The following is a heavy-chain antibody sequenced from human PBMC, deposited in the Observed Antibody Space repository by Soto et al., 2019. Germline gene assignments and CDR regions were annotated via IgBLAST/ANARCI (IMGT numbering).Heavy chain of an antibody. CDR2: INPNSGGT. CDR1: GYTFTGYY. CDR3: ARGYSGYDLNFDY. Sequence: ASVKVSCKASGYTFTGYYMHWVRQAPGQGLEWMGWINPNSGGTNYAQKFQGWVTMTRDTSISTAYMELSRLRSDDTAVYYCARGYSGYDLNFDYWGQGTLVTVSS. J-gene: IGHJ4*02. D-gene: IGHD5-12*01. V-gene: IGHV1-2*04.